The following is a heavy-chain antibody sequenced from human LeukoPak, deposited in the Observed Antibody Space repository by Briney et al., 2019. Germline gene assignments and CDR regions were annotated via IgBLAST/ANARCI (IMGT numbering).Heavy chain of an antibody. J-gene: IGHJ4*02. CDR1: GFAYRSYG. Sequence: GGSLRLSCAASGFAYRSYGMSWVRQAPGKGLEWVSTISGSGTNTYYADSVKGRFTISRDNSKNTLYLQMNSLRAEDTAVYYCAKGSVVVIATNYFDYWGQGTLVTVSS. V-gene: IGHV3-23*01. D-gene: IGHD2-15*01. CDR3: AKGSVVVIATNYFDY. CDR2: ISGSGTNT.